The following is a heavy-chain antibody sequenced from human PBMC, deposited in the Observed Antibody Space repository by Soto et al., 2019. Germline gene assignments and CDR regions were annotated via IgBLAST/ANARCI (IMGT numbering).Heavy chain of an antibody. J-gene: IGHJ6*02. D-gene: IGHD2-15*01. CDR3: SKGRWTVGHCSGGSCYDGMDV. CDR2: INPKNGDT. Sequence: QEQLVQSGPEVKKPGASVKVSCESSGYTFIGFSLHWVRQAPGQGLEWMGWINPKNGDTYYAQKFQGRVTMTRDPSINTVYMELNSLKSDATAVYYCSKGRWTVGHCSGGSCYDGMDVWGQGTTVTVSS. CDR1: GYTFIGFS. V-gene: IGHV1-2*02.